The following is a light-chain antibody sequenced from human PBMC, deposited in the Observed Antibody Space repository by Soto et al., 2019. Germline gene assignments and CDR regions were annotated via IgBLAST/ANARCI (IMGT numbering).Light chain of an antibody. CDR1: TSDIGAYNY. J-gene: IGLJ1*01. CDR2: DVY. CDR3: SSYTTSSSYV. Sequence: QSVLTQPPSASGSPGQSVTISCTGTTSDIGAYNYVSWYQQRPGKAPKLIIFDVYSRPSGISNRFSGSKSGNTASLTISGLQAEDEADYYCSSYTTSSSYVFGAGTKVTVL. V-gene: IGLV2-14*01.